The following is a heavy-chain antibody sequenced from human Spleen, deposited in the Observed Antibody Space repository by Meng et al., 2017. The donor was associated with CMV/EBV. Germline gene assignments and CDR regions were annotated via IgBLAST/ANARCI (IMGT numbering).Heavy chain of an antibody. V-gene: IGHV3-20*04. CDR1: GFTFSAYR. CDR2: IYGKGGNI. Sequence: GESLKISCAASGFTFSAYRMNWLRQAPGKGLEWVASIYGKGGNIGYADSVKGRFSISRDNAKSTLYLQMNSLRGEDTAVYYCARDGYSYGYGVDYWGQGTLVTVSS. CDR3: ARDGYSYGYGVDY. D-gene: IGHD5-18*01. J-gene: IGHJ4*02.